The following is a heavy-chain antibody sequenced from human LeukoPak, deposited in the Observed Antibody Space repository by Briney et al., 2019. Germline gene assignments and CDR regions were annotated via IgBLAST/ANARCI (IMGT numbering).Heavy chain of an antibody. J-gene: IGHJ4*02. V-gene: IGHV4-4*07. Sequence: SETLSLTCTVSGGSISSYYWSWIRQPAGKGLEWIGRIYTSGSTNYNPSLKGRVTMSVDTSKNQFSLKLSSVTAADTAVYYCARAPLFGVVHYFDYWGQGTLVTVSS. CDR3: ARAPLFGVVHYFDY. D-gene: IGHD3-3*01. CDR1: GGSISSYY. CDR2: IYTSGST.